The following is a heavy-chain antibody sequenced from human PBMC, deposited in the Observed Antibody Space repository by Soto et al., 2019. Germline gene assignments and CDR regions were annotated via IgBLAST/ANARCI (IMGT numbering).Heavy chain of an antibody. Sequence: EVQLVESGGGLVKPGGSLRLSCAASGFTFSIYIMNWVRQTPGKGLEWVSSMGSTGTNIYYGESVKGRFTISRDNAKNSLYLQMNILRAEDTAVYYCASNLFDDDRGYWGQGTLVTVSS. V-gene: IGHV3-21*01. D-gene: IGHD3-16*01. CDR1: GFTFSIYI. J-gene: IGHJ4*02. CDR2: MGSTGTNI. CDR3: ASNLFDDDRGY.